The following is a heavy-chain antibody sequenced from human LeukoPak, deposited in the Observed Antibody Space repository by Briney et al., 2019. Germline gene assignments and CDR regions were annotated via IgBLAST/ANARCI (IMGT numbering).Heavy chain of an antibody. Sequence: PGGSLRLSCPASGFSFTNYAINWVRQAPGRGLEWVSTTVSDGSTYYADSVKGRFTISGDNSNHTLFLQMNSLRAEDTAVYYCAKDSGDPQSITIFGVVITGFDYRGQGTLVTVSS. CDR1: GFSFTNYA. CDR2: TVSDGST. D-gene: IGHD3-3*01. CDR3: AKDSGDPQSITIFGVVITGFDY. V-gene: IGHV3-23*01. J-gene: IGHJ4*02.